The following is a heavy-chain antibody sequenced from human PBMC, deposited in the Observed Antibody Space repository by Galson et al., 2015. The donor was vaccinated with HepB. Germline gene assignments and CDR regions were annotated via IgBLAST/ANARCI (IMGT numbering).Heavy chain of an antibody. J-gene: IGHJ6*02. D-gene: IGHD3-10*01. CDR3: ARDHVLYGSGSYQRTRYGYYYGMDV. V-gene: IGHV3-7*03. CDR2: IKQDGSEK. CDR1: GFTFSSYW. Sequence: SLRLSCAASGFTFSSYWMSWVRQAPGKGLEWVANIKQDGSEKYYVDSVKGRFTISRDNAKNSLYLQMNSLRAEDTAVYYCARDHVLYGSGSYQRTRYGYYYGMDVWGQGTTVTVSS.